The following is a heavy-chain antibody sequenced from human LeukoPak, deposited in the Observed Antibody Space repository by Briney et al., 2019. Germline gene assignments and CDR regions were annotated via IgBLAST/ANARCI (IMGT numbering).Heavy chain of an antibody. J-gene: IGHJ4*02. D-gene: IGHD2-15*01. CDR1: GGSISSGGYS. CDR2: IYHSGST. V-gene: IGHV4-30-2*01. CDR3: ARQYCSGGSCYEPRFDY. Sequence: SETLSLTCAVSGGSISSGGYSWSWIRQPPGKGLEWIGYIYHSGSTYYNPSLKSRVTISVDRSKNQFSLKLSSVTAADTAVYYCARQYCSGGSCYEPRFDYWGQGTLVTVSS.